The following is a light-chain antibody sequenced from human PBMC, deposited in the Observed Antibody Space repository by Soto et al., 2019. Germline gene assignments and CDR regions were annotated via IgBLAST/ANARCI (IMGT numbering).Light chain of an antibody. Sequence: QSVMTQPASVSGSPGQSITVSCTGTSSAVGGYNYVSWFQHHPGKAPKLIIYEVSYRPSGVSARFSGSKSGDTASLTISGLQAEDEADYYCSSFTNTITRYAFGTGTKLTVL. CDR2: EVS. CDR3: SSFTNTITRYA. CDR1: SSAVGGYNY. J-gene: IGLJ1*01. V-gene: IGLV2-14*01.